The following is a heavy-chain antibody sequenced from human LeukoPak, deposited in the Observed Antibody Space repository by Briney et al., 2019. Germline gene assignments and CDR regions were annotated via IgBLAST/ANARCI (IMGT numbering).Heavy chain of an antibody. CDR2: ISYDGSNK. D-gene: IGHD6-13*01. V-gene: IGHV3-30-3*02. CDR1: GFTFSSYA. Sequence: GGSLRLSCAASGFTFSSYAMHWVRQAPGKGLEWVAVISYDGSNKYYADSVKGRFTISRDNSKNTLYLQMNSLRAEDTAVYYCAKMYSSSWYYFDYWGQGTLVTVSS. CDR3: AKMYSSSWYYFDY. J-gene: IGHJ4*02.